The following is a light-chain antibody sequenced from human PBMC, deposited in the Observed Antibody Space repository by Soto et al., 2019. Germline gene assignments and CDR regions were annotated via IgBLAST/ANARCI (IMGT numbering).Light chain of an antibody. CDR3: SSYTTSSTLV. CDR2: EVS. Sequence: QSALTQPPSVSGSPGQSVTISCTGTSSDVGYYNRVSWYQQPPGTAPTLMVFEVSNRPSGVPDRFSGSKSGNTASLTISGRQAEDEADYYCSSYTTSSTLVFGGGTKLTVL. J-gene: IGLJ2*01. CDR1: SSDVGYYNR. V-gene: IGLV2-18*02.